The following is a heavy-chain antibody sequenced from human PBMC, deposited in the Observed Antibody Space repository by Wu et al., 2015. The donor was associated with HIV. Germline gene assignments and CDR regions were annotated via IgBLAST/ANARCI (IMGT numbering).Heavy chain of an antibody. Sequence: QVHLVQSGNEMKQSGASVRVSCKASGYTFINYGISWVRQAPGQGLEWMGWISTYTGNTKYAQKLQGRVTMTTDPSTSTAYMELRSLRSDDTAVYYCARDGDGYFDFRLDYWGQGTLVTVSS. V-gene: IGHV1-18*01. CDR2: ISTYTGNT. J-gene: IGHJ4*02. D-gene: IGHD3-9*01. CDR1: GYTFINYG. CDR3: ARDGDGYFDFRLDY.